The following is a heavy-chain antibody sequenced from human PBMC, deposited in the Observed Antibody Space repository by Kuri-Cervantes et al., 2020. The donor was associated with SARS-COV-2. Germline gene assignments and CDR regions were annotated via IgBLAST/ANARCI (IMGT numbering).Heavy chain of an antibody. Sequence: GESLKISCAASGFTFSSYGMHWVRQAPGKGLEWVSAISGSGGGTYYADSVKGRFTISRDNSKNTLYLQMNSLRAEDTAVYYCAKAYWNYNYFDYWGQGTLVTVSS. CDR3: AKAYWNYNYFDY. V-gene: IGHV3-23*01. CDR1: GFTFSSYG. J-gene: IGHJ4*02. CDR2: ISGSGGGT. D-gene: IGHD1-7*01.